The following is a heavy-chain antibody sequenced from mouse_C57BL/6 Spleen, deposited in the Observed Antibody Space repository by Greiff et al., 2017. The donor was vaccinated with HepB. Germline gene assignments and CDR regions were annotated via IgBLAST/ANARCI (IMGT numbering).Heavy chain of an antibody. CDR3: ARSPYYYGSSPYYFDY. CDR1: GYTFTSYW. V-gene: IGHV1-59*01. Sequence: QVQLQQPGAELVRPGTSVKLSCKASGYTFTSYWMHWVKQRPGQGLEWIGVIDPSDSYTNYNQKFKGKATLTVDTSSSTAYMQLSNLTSEDSAVYYCARSPYYYGSSPYYFDYWGQGTTLTVSS. CDR2: IDPSDSYT. J-gene: IGHJ2*01. D-gene: IGHD1-1*01.